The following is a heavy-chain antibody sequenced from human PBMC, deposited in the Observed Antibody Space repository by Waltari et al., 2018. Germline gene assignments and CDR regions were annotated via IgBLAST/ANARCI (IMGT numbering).Heavy chain of an antibody. V-gene: IGHV4-34*01. CDR3: ARGSTLLRFLEWLSPFDY. CDR1: GGSFSGYY. CDR2: INHSGST. D-gene: IGHD3-3*01. Sequence: QVQLQQWGAGLLKPSETLSLTCAVYGGSFSGYYWSWIRQPPGKGLEWIGEINHSGSTNYNPSRKSRVTISVDTSKNQFSLKLSSVTAADTAVYYCARGSTLLRFLEWLSPFDYWGQGTLVTVSS. J-gene: IGHJ4*02.